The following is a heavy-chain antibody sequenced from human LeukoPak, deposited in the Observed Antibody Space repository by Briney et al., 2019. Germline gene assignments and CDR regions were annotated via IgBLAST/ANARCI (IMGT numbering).Heavy chain of an antibody. J-gene: IGHJ3*02. CDR3: ARGALAYCGGDCSEVFFVSLWNDAFDI. V-gene: IGHV4-59*01. D-gene: IGHD2-21*02. Sequence: SETLSLTCTVSGGSISSYYWSWIRQPPGKGLEWIGYIYYSGSTNYIPSLKSRVTISVDTSKNQFSLKLSSVTAADTAVYYCARGALAYCGGDCSEVFFVSLWNDAFDIWGQGTMVTVSS. CDR2: IYYSGST. CDR1: GGSISSYY.